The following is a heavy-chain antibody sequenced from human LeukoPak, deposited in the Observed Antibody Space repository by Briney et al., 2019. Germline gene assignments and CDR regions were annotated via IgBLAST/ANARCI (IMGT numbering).Heavy chain of an antibody. CDR1: GYTFTSYG. CDR2: INPNSGGT. CDR3: ARGIAAAGRDATDY. D-gene: IGHD6-13*01. V-gene: IGHV1-2*04. J-gene: IGHJ4*02. Sequence: ASVKVSCKASGYTFTSYGISWVRQAPGQGLEWMGWINPNSGGTNYAQKFQGWVTMTRDTSISTAYMELSRLRSDDTAVYYCARGIAAAGRDATDYWGQGTLVTVSS.